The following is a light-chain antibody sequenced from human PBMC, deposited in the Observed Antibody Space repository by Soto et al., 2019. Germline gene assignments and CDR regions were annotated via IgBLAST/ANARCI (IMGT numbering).Light chain of an antibody. V-gene: IGLV3-1*01. J-gene: IGLJ1*01. CDR1: KLGDKY. Sequence: SYELTQPPSVTVSPGQTASITCYGDKLGDKYACWYQQKPGQSPVLVIYQDSKRPSGIPERFSGSNSGNTATLTISGTQAIDEADYYCQAWDSPTAPYVFGTGTKVTVL. CDR2: QDS. CDR3: QAWDSPTAPYV.